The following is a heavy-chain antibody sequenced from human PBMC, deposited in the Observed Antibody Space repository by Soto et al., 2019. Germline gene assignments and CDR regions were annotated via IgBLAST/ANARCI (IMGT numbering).Heavy chain of an antibody. J-gene: IGHJ4*02. D-gene: IGHD3-22*01. CDR3: ARDMGSSGYHRPGGRY. V-gene: IGHV3-30-3*01. CDR1: GFTFSSYA. CDR2: ISYDGSNK. Sequence: QVQLVESGGGVVQPGRSLRLSCAASGFTFSSYAMHWVRQAPGKGLEWVAVISYDGSNKYYADSVKGRFTISRDNSKNTLYLQMNSLRAEDTAVYYCARDMGSSGYHRPGGRYWGQGTLVTVSS.